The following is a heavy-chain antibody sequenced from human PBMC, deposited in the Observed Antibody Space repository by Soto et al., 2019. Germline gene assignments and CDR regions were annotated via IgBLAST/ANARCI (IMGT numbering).Heavy chain of an antibody. CDR1: GGSFSGYY. V-gene: IGHV4-34*01. J-gene: IGHJ4*02. CDR2: INHSGST. Sequence: QVQLQQWGAGLLKPSETLSLTCAVYGGSFSGYYWSWIRQPPGKGLEWIGEINHSGSTNYNPFLKSRVTRSVDTSKNQFSLKLSSVTAADTAVYYCARSYDFWSGSPIYYFDYWGQGTLVTVSS. CDR3: ARSYDFWSGSPIYYFDY. D-gene: IGHD3-3*01.